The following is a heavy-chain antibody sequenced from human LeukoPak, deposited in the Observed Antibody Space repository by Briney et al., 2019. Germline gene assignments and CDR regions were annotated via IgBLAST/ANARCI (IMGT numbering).Heavy chain of an antibody. CDR2: ISWNSGSI. CDR1: GFTFEDHV. V-gene: IGHV3-9*01. J-gene: IGHJ4*02. D-gene: IGHD3-22*01. Sequence: GGSLRLSCAASGFTFEDHVMHWVRQAPGKGLGWVSGISWNSGSIGYADSVKGRFTISRDNARNSLYLQMNSLRAEDTALYYCAKDNYYDSSGYYKNWGQGTLVTVSS. CDR3: AKDNYYDSSGYYKN.